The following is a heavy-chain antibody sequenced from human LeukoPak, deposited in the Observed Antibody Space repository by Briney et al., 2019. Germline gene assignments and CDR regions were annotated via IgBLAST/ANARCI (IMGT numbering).Heavy chain of an antibody. Sequence: PGGSLRLSCAASGFTFSSYWMHWVRQAPGKGLVCVSRIKGDGSSTSYADSVKGRFTISRDDAKNTLYLQMNSLRAEDTAVYYCASAYNSHFDYWGQGALVTVSS. CDR2: IKGDGSST. CDR3: ASAYNSHFDY. D-gene: IGHD1-1*01. J-gene: IGHJ4*02. CDR1: GFTFSSYW. V-gene: IGHV3-74*01.